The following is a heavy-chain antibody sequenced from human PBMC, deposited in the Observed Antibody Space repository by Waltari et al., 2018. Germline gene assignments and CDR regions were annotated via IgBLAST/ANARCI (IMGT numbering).Heavy chain of an antibody. CDR2: ISYDGSNK. J-gene: IGHJ4*02. V-gene: IGHV3-30-3*01. CDR1: GFTFSSYA. D-gene: IGHD3-22*01. Sequence: QVQLVESGGGVVQPGRSLRLSCAASGFTFSSYAMHWVRPAPGKGLEWVAVISYDGSNKYYADSVKGRFTISRDNSKNTLYLQMNSLRAEDTAVYYCAREGYYDSSGYPDYWGQGTLVTVSS. CDR3: AREGYYDSSGYPDY.